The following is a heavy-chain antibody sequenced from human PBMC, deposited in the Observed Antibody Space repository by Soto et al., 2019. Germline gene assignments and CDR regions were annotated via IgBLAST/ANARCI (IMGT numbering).Heavy chain of an antibody. D-gene: IGHD3-22*01. Sequence: GSLRVSWAAPGFCFSSYAMSWVRQAPGRGLEWVSAISGSGGSTYYADSVKGRFTISRDNSKNTLYLQMNSLRAEDTAVYYCAKTTYYDSNGYYYGGGVAFDIWGQGTMVTVSS. V-gene: IGHV3-23*01. CDR1: GFCFSSYA. CDR3: AKTTYYDSNGYYYGGGVAFDI. J-gene: IGHJ3*02. CDR2: ISGSGGST.